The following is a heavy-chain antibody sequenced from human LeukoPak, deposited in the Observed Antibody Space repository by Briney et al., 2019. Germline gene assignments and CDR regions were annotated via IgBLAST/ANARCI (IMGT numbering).Heavy chain of an antibody. CDR1: GFTFDDYG. J-gene: IGHJ4*02. CDR3: ARVQRWGYSNYFDY. CDR2: INWNADGT. V-gene: IGHV3-20*04. Sequence: PGGPLRLSCAASGFTFDDYGMTWVRQAPGKGLEWVSGINWNADGTGYADSVKGRFTISRDNAKNSLYLQMNSLRAEDTALYYCARVQRWGYSNYFDYWGQGALVTVSS. D-gene: IGHD4-11*01.